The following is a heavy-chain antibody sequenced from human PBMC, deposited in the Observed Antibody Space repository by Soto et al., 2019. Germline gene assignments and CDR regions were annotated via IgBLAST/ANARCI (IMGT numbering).Heavy chain of an antibody. J-gene: IGHJ6*02. Sequence: ASVKVSCKASGYTFTSYGISWVRQAPGQGLEWMGWISAYNGNTNYAQKLQGRVTMTTDTSTSTAYMELSRLRSDDTAVYYCVKYGCYYGMDVWGQGTTVTVSS. CDR3: VKYGCYYGMDV. CDR2: ISAYNGNT. D-gene: IGHD4-17*01. CDR1: GYTFTSYG. V-gene: IGHV1-18*04.